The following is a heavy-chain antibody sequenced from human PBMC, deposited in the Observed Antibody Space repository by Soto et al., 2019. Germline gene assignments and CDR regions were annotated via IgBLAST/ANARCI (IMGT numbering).Heavy chain of an antibody. CDR3: ARLEGDYYPGWFDP. CDR1: GYTFTSYG. J-gene: IGHJ5*02. D-gene: IGHD4-17*01. CDR2: ISAYNGNT. V-gene: IGHV1-18*04. Sequence: ASVKVSCKASGYTFTSYGISWVRQAPGQGLEWMGWISAYNGNTNYAQKLQGRVTMTTDTSTSTAYMELSSLRSEDTAVYYCARLEGDYYPGWFDPWGQGTLVTVSS.